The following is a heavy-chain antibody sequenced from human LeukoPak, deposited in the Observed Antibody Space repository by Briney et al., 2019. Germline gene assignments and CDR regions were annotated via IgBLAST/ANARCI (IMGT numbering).Heavy chain of an antibody. D-gene: IGHD6-13*01. CDR2: IRYDGSNK. CDR1: GFTFSSYG. V-gene: IGHV3-30*02. CDR3: AKGQGYSSSWYGAAAFDI. Sequence: PGGSLRLSCAASGFTFSSYGMHWVRQAPGKGLEWVAFIRYDGSNKYYADSVKGRFTISRDNSKNTLYLQMNSLRAEDTAVYYRAKGQGYSSSWYGAAAFDIWGQGTMVTVPS. J-gene: IGHJ3*02.